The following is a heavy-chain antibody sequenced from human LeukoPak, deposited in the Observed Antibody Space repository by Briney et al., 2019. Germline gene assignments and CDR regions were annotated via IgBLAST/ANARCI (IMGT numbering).Heavy chain of an antibody. CDR1: GYTFTGYY. CDR3: ARILGYCSSTSCSPFDY. J-gene: IGHJ4*02. CDR2: INPNSGGT. D-gene: IGHD2-2*01. Sequence: ASVKVSCKASGYTFTGYYMHWLRQAPGQGLEWMGWINPNSGGTNYAQKFQGRVTMTRDTSISTAYMELSRLRSDDTAVYYCARILGYCSSTSCSPFDYWGQGTLVTVSS. V-gene: IGHV1-2*02.